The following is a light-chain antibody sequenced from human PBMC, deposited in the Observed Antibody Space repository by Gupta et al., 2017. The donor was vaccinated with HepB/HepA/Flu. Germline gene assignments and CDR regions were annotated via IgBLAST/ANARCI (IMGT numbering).Light chain of an antibody. CDR1: QSISSY. V-gene: IGKV1-39*01. CDR2: AAS. Sequence: DIQMTQSPSSLSASVGDRVTITCRASQSISSYLNWYQQKPGKAPKLLIYAASSLQSGVPSRFSGSGSATDFTLTISSLQAEDVATYYCQQSYSTPPITFGQGTRLEIK. CDR3: QQSYSTPPIT. J-gene: IGKJ5*01.